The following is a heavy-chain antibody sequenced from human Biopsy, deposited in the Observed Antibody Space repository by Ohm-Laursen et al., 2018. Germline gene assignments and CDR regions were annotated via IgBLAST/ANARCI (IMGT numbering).Heavy chain of an antibody. CDR1: GYAFHTYY. J-gene: IGHJ4*02. CDR2: INPSGRYT. D-gene: IGHD2-21*02. V-gene: IGHV1-46*02. CDR3: ARPRGTATAIADGLDY. Sequence: AASVKVSCKGSGYAFHTYYMHWVRQAPGQGLEWLGYINPSGRYTRNAQSFQGRVTMTRDTSTSTVYMELSGLTSDDTAVYYCARPRGTATAIADGLDYWGQGTLVTVSS.